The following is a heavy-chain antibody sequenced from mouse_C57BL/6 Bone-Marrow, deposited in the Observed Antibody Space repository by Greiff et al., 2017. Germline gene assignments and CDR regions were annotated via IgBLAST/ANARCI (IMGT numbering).Heavy chain of an antibody. CDR3: ARNYYDVWFAY. CDR2: IHPNSGST. D-gene: IGHD1-1*01. V-gene: IGHV1-64*01. J-gene: IGHJ3*01. CDR1: GYTFTSYW. Sequence: QVQLQQPGAELVKPGASVQLSCKASGYTFTSYWMHWVKQRPGQGLEWIGMIHPNSGSTNYNEKFKSKATLTVDNSSSTAYMQLSSLTSEDSAVYYCARNYYDVWFAYWGQGTLVTVSA.